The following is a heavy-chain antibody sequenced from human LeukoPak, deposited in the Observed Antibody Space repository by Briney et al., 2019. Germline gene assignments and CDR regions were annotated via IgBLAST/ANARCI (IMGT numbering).Heavy chain of an antibody. CDR1: GGSISSYY. J-gene: IGHJ5*02. Sequence: SGTLSLTCTVSGGSISSYYWSWIRQPPGKGLEWIGYIYWSGSTNYNPSLKSRVTISLDTSKNQFSLKLTSVTDADTAVYYCATSYYGSSPNWFDPWGQGTLVTVSS. CDR3: ATSYYGSSPNWFDP. V-gene: IGHV4-59*01. D-gene: IGHD3-22*01. CDR2: IYWSGST.